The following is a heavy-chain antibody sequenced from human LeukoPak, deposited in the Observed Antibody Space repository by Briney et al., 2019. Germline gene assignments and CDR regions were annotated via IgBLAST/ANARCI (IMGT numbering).Heavy chain of an antibody. CDR1: GFTFSSYG. V-gene: IGHV3-30*18. D-gene: IGHD2-2*01. J-gene: IGHJ4*02. Sequence: GGSLRLSCAASGFTFSSYGMPWVRQAPGKGLERVAVISYDGSKKYYADSVKGRFTISRDNSKNTLYLQMNSLRAEDTAVYNCAKDGGSSSTYASYWGQGTLVTVSS. CDR2: ISYDGSKK. CDR3: AKDGGSSSTYASY.